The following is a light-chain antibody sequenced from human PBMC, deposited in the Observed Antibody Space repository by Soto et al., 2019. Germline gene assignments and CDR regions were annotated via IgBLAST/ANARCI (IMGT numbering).Light chain of an antibody. Sequence: ENVLTQSPGTLSLSPGERATLSCRASQSVSTSYLAWYQQKPGQAPRLLIYGASSRATGIPDRFSGSGSGTEFTLTISKLEPEDFAVYYCQQYGRSPMTFGQGTNMEIK. CDR2: GAS. CDR1: QSVSTSY. CDR3: QQYGRSPMT. J-gene: IGKJ1*01. V-gene: IGKV3-20*01.